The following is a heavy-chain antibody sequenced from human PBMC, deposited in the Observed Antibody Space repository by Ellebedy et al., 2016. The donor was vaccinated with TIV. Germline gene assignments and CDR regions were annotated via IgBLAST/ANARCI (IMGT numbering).Heavy chain of an antibody. CDR2: TKEDGSEK. D-gene: IGHD6-19*01. CDR1: GFPFSSFW. CDR3: ARVPLDGAVAGTVEVAFDY. J-gene: IGHJ4*02. V-gene: IGHV3-7*03. Sequence: GESLKISCAASGFPFSSFWMSWVRQAPGKGLEWVANTKEDGSEKYYVDSVKGRFTISRDNAKNSLYLQMNTLRAEDTAVYYCARVPLDGAVAGTVEVAFDYWGQGTLVTVSS.